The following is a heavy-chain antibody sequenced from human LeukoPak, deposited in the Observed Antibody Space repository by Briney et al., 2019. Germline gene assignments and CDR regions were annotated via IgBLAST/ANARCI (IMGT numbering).Heavy chain of an antibody. Sequence: GASVKVSCKASGGTFSSYAISWVRQAPGQGLEWMGRIIPIFGIANYAQKFQGRVTITADKSTSTAYMELSSLRSEDTAVYYCASLYCSGGSCNFDYWGQGTLVTASS. CDR3: ASLYCSGGSCNFDY. V-gene: IGHV1-69*04. D-gene: IGHD2-15*01. J-gene: IGHJ4*02. CDR2: IIPIFGIA. CDR1: GGTFSSYA.